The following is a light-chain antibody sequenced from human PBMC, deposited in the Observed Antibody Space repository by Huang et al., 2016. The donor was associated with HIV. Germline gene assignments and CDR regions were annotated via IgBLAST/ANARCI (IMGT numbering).Light chain of an antibody. V-gene: IGKV1-39*01. CDR2: AAS. CDR3: QQSDSTPL. Sequence: DIQMTQSPSSLSASVGDRVTITCRASQSIATYLHWYHQKPGKAPTLLIYAASNLQSGVPSRFSCSGSGTDFTLTISSLQPEDFATYYCQQSDSTPLFGPGTKVDIK. J-gene: IGKJ3*01. CDR1: QSIATY.